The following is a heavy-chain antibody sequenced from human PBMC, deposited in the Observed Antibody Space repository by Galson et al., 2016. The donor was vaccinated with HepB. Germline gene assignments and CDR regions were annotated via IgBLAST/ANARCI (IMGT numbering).Heavy chain of an antibody. CDR3: AVWLQAHFDH. J-gene: IGHJ4*02. CDR1: GFAFSNSA. Sequence: SCAASGFAFSNSAMGWIRQVPGKGLEWVSTISPGRPNTHYADSVWSRFTISRHDAKDTVFLHMYSLRDEDTAVYYCAVWLQAHFDHWGQGTFVAVSS. CDR2: ISPGRPNT. D-gene: IGHD5-24*01. V-gene: IGHV3-23*01.